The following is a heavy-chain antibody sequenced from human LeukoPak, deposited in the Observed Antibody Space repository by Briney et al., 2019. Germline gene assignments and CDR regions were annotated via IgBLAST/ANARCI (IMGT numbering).Heavy chain of an antibody. D-gene: IGHD5-18*01. Sequence: SETLSLTCTVSGGSISSGGYYWSWIRQHPGKGLEWIGYIYYSGSTYYNPSLKSRVTISVDTSKNQFSLKLSSVTAADTAVYYCARENSYGYFFDYWGQGTLVTVSS. CDR3: ARENSYGYFFDY. J-gene: IGHJ4*02. V-gene: IGHV4-31*03. CDR1: GGSISSGGYY. CDR2: IYYSGST.